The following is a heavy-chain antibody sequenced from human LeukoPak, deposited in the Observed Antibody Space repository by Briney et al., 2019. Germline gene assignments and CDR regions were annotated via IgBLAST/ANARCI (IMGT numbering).Heavy chain of an antibody. CDR2: ISSSSSYI. CDR1: GFTFSSYS. J-gene: IGHJ4*02. D-gene: IGHD6-6*01. V-gene: IGHV3-21*01. CDR3: ARDGDSSSPANFDY. Sequence: PGGSLRLSCAASGFTFSSYSMNWVRQAPGKGLEWVSSISSSSSYIYYADSVKGRFTISRDNAKNSLYLQMNSLRAEDTAVYYCARDGDSSSPANFDYWGQGTLVTVSS.